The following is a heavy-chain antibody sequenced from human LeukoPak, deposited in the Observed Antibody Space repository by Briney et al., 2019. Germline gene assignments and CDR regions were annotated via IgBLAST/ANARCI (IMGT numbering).Heavy chain of an antibody. V-gene: IGHV1-69*01. CDR2: IIPISTTP. CDR3: TIGPFCGVDCYAVDY. Sequence: SVKVSCKASGGMFSTYAISWVRHAPGQGPEWMGGIIPISTTPNYAQKFQGRVTITSDEFTRTAYMEVYSLKCEDTAVYYCTIGPFCGVDCYAVDYWGQGTLVTVSS. J-gene: IGHJ4*02. CDR1: GGMFSTYA. D-gene: IGHD2-21*02.